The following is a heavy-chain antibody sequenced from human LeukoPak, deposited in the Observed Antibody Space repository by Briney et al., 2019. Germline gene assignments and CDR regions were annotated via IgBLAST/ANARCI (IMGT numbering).Heavy chain of an antibody. Sequence: ASVKVSCKASGYTFTSYDINWVRQATGQGREWMGWMNPNSGNTGYAQKFQGRVTMTRNTSISTAYMELRGLRSDDTAVYFCARRSTLYSSGRFYFDYWGQGTLVTVSS. CDR2: MNPNSGNT. CDR3: ARRSTLYSSGRFYFDY. D-gene: IGHD6-19*01. CDR1: GYTFTSYD. J-gene: IGHJ4*02. V-gene: IGHV1-8*01.